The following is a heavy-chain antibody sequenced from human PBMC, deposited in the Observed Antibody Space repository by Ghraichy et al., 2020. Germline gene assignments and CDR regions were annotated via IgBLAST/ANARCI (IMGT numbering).Heavy chain of an antibody. D-gene: IGHD7-27*01. Sequence: YAVYGGSFSGYYWSWIRQPPGKGLEWIGEINHSGSTNYNPSLKSRVTISVDTSKNQFSLKLSSVTAADTAVYYCARGQYGTGDDYWGQGTLVTVSS. CDR2: INHSGST. CDR3: ARGQYGTGDDY. J-gene: IGHJ4*02. CDR1: GGSFSGYY. V-gene: IGHV4-34*01.